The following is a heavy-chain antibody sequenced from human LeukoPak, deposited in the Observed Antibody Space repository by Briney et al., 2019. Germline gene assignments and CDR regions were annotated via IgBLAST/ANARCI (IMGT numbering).Heavy chain of an antibody. V-gene: IGHV4-59*01. D-gene: IGHD6-13*01. CDR3: ARGDSYSSSFDY. CDR2: IYYSGST. J-gene: IGHJ4*02. Sequence: SETLSLTCTVSGGSISSYYWSWIRQPPGKGLEWIGYIYYSGSTNYNPSLKSRVTISVDTSKNQLSLKLSSVTAADTAVYYCARGDSYSSSFDYWGQGTLVTVSS. CDR1: GGSISSYY.